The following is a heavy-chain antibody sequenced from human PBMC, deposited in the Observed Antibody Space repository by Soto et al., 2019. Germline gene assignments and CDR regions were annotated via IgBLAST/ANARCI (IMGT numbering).Heavy chain of an antibody. V-gene: IGHV3-23*01. D-gene: IGHD5-12*01. CDR1: GFTFSSYA. CDR3: AKVLGGQPLSVANVDY. Sequence: EVQLLESGGALVQPGGSLRLSCAASGFTFSSYAMSWVRQALGTGLEWVSVISGGGSGGSTYYAASVKGRFTISRDNYTNTLYLQMNSLRAEDTALYYCAKVLGGQPLSVANVDYLGQGTLVPVSS. J-gene: IGHJ4*02. CDR2: ISGGGSGGST.